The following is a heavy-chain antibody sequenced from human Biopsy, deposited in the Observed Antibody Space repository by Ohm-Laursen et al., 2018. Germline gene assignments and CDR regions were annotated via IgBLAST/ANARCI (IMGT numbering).Heavy chain of an antibody. CDR1: GFTSDDHA. V-gene: IGHV3-9*02. CDR2: ISWNSDKI. D-gene: IGHD4-17*01. J-gene: IGHJ6*02. Sequence: RSLRLSCAASGFTSDDHAMHWVRQPPGKGLEWVSGISWNSDKIGYADSVKGRFTISRDNAKNSLYLQMNSLRAEDTAFYYCTKDQDYGDYGMDVWGQGTTVTVSS. CDR3: TKDQDYGDYGMDV.